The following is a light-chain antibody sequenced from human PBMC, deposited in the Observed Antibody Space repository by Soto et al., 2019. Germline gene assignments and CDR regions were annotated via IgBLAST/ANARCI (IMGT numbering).Light chain of an antibody. J-gene: IGKJ1*01. CDR1: QGISNY. V-gene: IGKV1-17*03. Sequence: IQMTQSPSAMSASVGDRFAITCRASQGISNYLAWFQQKPGKVPKRLXYPASSLQSGVPSRFSGSGSGTEFTLTISSLQPEDFATYYCLQHNSYPRTFGQGTKVDIK. CDR2: PAS. CDR3: LQHNSYPRT.